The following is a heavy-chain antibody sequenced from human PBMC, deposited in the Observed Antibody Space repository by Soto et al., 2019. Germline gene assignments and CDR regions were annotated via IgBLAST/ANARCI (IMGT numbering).Heavy chain of an antibody. CDR1: GGSISSGGYY. V-gene: IGHV4-31*03. CDR2: IYYSGST. Sequence: SETLSLTCTVSGGSISSGGYYWSWIRQHPGKGLEWIGYIYYSGSTYYNPSLKSRVTISVDTSKNQFSLKLSSVTAADTAVYYCAREIQSVDMVVTGALAIWGQGTMVTVSS. CDR3: AREIQSVDMVVTGALAI. D-gene: IGHD2-21*02. J-gene: IGHJ3*02.